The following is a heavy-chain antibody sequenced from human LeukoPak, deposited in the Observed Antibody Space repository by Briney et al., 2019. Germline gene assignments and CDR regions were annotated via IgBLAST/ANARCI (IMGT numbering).Heavy chain of an antibody. V-gene: IGHV4-4*07. CDR3: ARDHPLTVTSGETGYYYYYYMDV. CDR2: IYTSGST. D-gene: IGHD4-11*01. Sequence: PSETLSLNCTVSGGSISSYYWSWIRQPAGKGLEWIGRIYTSGSTNYNPSLKSRVTMSVDTSKNQFSLKLSSVTAADTAVYYCARDHPLTVTSGETGYYYYYYMDVWGKGTTVTVSS. J-gene: IGHJ6*03. CDR1: GGSISSYY.